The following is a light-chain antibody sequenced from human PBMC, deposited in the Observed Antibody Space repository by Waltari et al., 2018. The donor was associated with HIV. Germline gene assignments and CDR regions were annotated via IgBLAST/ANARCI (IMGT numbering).Light chain of an antibody. CDR2: KSD. CDR1: TNNVGNLE. V-gene: IGLV10-54*01. J-gene: IGLJ3*02. CDR3: SSWDTSVSGWV. Sequence: QSGLTQAPSLSKTLRPTAIITCDGATNNVGNLEVSRFRQELGRPPKPHSYKSDQRPSGRSGKFSPSTSGDTAYLTISSLQSEDEAYYFCSSWDTSVSGWVFGGGTKLTV.